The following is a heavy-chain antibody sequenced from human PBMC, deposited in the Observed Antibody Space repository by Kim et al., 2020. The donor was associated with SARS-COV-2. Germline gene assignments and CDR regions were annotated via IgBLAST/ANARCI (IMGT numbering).Heavy chain of an antibody. V-gene: IGHV4-59*09. J-gene: IGHJ4*02. CDR2: T. CDR3: ARGALEDYFDY. Sequence: TNYNPSLKSRVTISVDTSKNQFSLKLSSVTAADTAVYYCARGALEDYFDYWGQGTLVTVSS.